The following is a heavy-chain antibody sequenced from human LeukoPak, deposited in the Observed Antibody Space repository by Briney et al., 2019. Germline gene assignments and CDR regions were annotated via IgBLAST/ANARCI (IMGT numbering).Heavy chain of an antibody. CDR3: ARDWRWGVAHLDY. CDR2: ISYDGSNK. J-gene: IGHJ4*02. Sequence: GGSLRLSCAASGFTFSSYGMHWVRQAPGKGLEWVAVISYDGSNKYYADSVKGRFTISRDNSKNTLYLQMNSLRAEDTAVYYCARDWRWGVAHLDYWGQGTLVTVSS. CDR1: GFTFSSYG. D-gene: IGHD3-16*01. V-gene: IGHV3-30*03.